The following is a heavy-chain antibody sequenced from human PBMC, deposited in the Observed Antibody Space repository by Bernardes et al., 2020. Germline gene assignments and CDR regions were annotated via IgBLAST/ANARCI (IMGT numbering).Heavy chain of an antibody. V-gene: IGHV1-2*04. CDR1: GYTFTGYY. Sequence: AAVQVSCKASGYTFTGYYMHWVRQAPGQGLEWMGWINPNSGGTNYAQKFQGWVTMTRDTSISTAYMELSRLRSDDTAVYYCARDRRGYDYDAFDIWGQGTMVTVSS. J-gene: IGHJ3*02. CDR2: INPNSGGT. D-gene: IGHD5-12*01. CDR3: ARDRRGYDYDAFDI.